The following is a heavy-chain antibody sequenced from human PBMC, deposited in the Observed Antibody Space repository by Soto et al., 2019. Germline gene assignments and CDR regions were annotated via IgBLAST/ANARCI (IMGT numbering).Heavy chain of an antibody. Sequence: GASVKVSCKASGFTFTSSAVQWVRQARGQRLEWIGWIVVGSGNTNYAQKFQERVTITRDMSTSTAYMGLSSLRSEDTAVYYCAADPSYYDILTGSVYYYYYGMDVWGQGTTVTVSS. J-gene: IGHJ6*02. CDR1: GFTFTSSA. D-gene: IGHD3-9*01. CDR2: IVVGSGNT. CDR3: AADPSYYDILTGSVYYYYYGMDV. V-gene: IGHV1-58*01.